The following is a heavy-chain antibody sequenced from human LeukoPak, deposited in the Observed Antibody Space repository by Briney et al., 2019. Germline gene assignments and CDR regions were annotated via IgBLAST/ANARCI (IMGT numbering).Heavy chain of an antibody. CDR2: INHSGST. V-gene: IGHV4-34*01. CDR1: GGSFSGYY. Sequence: PSETLSLTCAVYGGSFSGYYWSWIRQPPRKGLEWIGEINHSGSTNYNPSLKSRVTISVDTSKNQFSLKLSSVTAADTAVYYCASRYYDILTGWENFDYWGQGTLVTVSS. CDR3: ASRYYDILTGWENFDY. D-gene: IGHD3-9*01. J-gene: IGHJ4*02.